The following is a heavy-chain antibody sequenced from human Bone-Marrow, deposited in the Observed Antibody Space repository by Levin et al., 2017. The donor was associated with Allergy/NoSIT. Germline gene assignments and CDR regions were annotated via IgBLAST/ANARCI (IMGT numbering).Heavy chain of an antibody. J-gene: IGHJ5*02. CDR1: GFMFSGHA. Sequence: GESLKISCTASGFMFSGHAMHWVRQAPGKGLEWVAVNWHDGTKSYYVDSVKGRFTISRDNSKNTLYLQMNSLRVEDMAIYYCVKDRKNMITVGGEFVADWFDAWGQGTLVTVSS. D-gene: IGHD3-16*01. V-gene: IGHV3-33*06. CDR2: NWHDGTKS. CDR3: VKDRKNMITVGGEFVADWFDA.